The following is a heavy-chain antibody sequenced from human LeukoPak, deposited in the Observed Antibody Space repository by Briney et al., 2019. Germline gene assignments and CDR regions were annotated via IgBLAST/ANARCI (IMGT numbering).Heavy chain of an antibody. D-gene: IGHD6-13*01. V-gene: IGHV4-34*01. Sequence: SETLSLTCAAYGGSFSGYYWSWIRQPPGKGLEWIGEINHSGSTNYNPSLKSRVTISVDTSQNQFSLKLSSVTAADTAVYYCARAPAADGTGDWFDPWGQGTLVTVSS. CDR2: INHSGST. CDR1: GGSFSGYY. CDR3: ARAPAADGTGDWFDP. J-gene: IGHJ5*02.